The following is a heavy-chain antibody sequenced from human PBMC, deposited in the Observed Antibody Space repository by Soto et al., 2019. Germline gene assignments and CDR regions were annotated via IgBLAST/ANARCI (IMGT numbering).Heavy chain of an antibody. CDR3: VKPHYDILTGYGFDP. CDR1: GFTFSSYA. CDR2: ISSNGGST. V-gene: IGHV3-64D*06. J-gene: IGHJ5*02. Sequence: GGSLRLSCSASGFTFSSYAMHWVRQAPGKGLEYVSAISSNGGSTYYADSVKGRFTISRDNSKNTLYLQMSSLRAEDTAVYYCVKPHYDILTGYGFDPWGQGTLVTVSS. D-gene: IGHD3-9*01.